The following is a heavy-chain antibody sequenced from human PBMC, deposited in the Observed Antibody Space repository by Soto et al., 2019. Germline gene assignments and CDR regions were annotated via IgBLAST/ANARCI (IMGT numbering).Heavy chain of an antibody. CDR1: GYTFTSYG. CDR2: ISAHNGNT. Sequence: QVHLVQSGAEVKKPGASVKVSCKGSGYTFTSYGITWVRQAPGQGLEWMGWISAHNGNTDYAQKLQGRVTVTRDTSTSTAYMELRSLRSDDTAVYYCARRRYGDSWGQGALVTVSS. CDR3: ARRRYGDS. J-gene: IGHJ4*02. D-gene: IGHD1-1*01. V-gene: IGHV1-18*01.